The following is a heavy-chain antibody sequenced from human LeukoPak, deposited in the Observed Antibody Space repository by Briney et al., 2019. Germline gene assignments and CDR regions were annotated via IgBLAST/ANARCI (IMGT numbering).Heavy chain of an antibody. V-gene: IGHV3-11*06. Sequence: GGSLRLSCAASGFTFSDYYMSWIRQAPGKGLEWVSYISSSSSYTNYADSVKGRFTISRDNAKNSLYLQMNSLRAEDTAVYYCASHFGSGYFDYWGQGTLVTVSP. CDR2: ISSSSSYT. D-gene: IGHD3-10*01. CDR1: GFTFSDYY. J-gene: IGHJ4*02. CDR3: ASHFGSGYFDY.